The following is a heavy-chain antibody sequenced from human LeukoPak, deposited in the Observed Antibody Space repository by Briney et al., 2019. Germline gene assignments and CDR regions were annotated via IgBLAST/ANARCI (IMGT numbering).Heavy chain of an antibody. CDR2: IYYSGST. D-gene: IGHD6-13*01. J-gene: IGHJ4*02. CDR1: GGSISSGDYY. CDR3: ARSQAAAGTDAGY. V-gene: IGHV4-30-4*01. Sequence: SETLSLNCTVSGGSISSGDYYWSWIRQPPGKGLEWIGYIYYSGSTYYNPSLKSRVTISVDTSKNQFSLKLSSVTAADTAVYYCARSQAAAGTDAGYWGQGTLVTVSS.